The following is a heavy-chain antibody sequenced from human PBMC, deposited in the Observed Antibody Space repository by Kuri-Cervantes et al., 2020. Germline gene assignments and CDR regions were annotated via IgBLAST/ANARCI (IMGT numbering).Heavy chain of an antibody. Sequence: GGSLRLSCAASGFTFSSYEMNWVRQAPGKGLEWVSYISSSGSTIYYADSVKGRFTISRDNAKNSLYLQMNSLRAGDTAVYYCARVKDYDFWSGYRGDWYFDLWGCGTLVTVSS. V-gene: IGHV3-48*03. CDR2: ISSSGSTI. CDR1: GFTFSSYE. CDR3: ARVKDYDFWSGYRGDWYFDL. J-gene: IGHJ2*01. D-gene: IGHD3-3*01.